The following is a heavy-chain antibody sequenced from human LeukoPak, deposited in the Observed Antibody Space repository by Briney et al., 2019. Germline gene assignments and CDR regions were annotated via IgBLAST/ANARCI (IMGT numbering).Heavy chain of an antibody. V-gene: IGHV1-8*01. J-gene: IGHJ4*02. CDR2: MNPNSGNT. CDR1: GYTFTSYD. D-gene: IGHD3-3*01. CDR3: ARDLLLPRDDYDFWSGGLDY. Sequence: ASVKVSCKASGYTFTSYDINWVRQATGQGLEWMGWMNPNSGNTGYAQRFQGRVTMTRNTSISTAYMELSSLRSEDTAVYYCARDLLLPRDDYDFWSGGLDYWGQGTLVTVSS.